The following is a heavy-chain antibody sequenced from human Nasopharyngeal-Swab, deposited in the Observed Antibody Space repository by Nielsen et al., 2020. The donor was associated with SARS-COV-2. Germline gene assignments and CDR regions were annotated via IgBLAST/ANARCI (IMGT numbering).Heavy chain of an antibody. V-gene: IGHV3-30*18. J-gene: IGHJ4*02. CDR3: AKDQVTTVTAQNYFDY. D-gene: IGHD4-17*01. CDR2: ISYDGSNK. Sequence: WIRQPPGKGLEWVAVISYDGSNKYYADSVKGRFTISGDNSKNTLYLQMNSLRAEDTAVYYCAKDQVTTVTAQNYFDYWGQGTLATVSS.